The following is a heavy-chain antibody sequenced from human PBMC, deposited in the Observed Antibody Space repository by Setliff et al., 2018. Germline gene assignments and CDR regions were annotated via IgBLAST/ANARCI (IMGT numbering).Heavy chain of an antibody. V-gene: IGHV4-39*07. CDR3: ARDASASDGRNAFDI. CDR2: IYFGGNT. CDR1: GGSVTNGRYY. Sequence: SETLSLTCTVSGGSVTNGRYYWSWVRQPPGKGLEWIGNIYFGGNTYFNPSFKSRVTMSIDTSNSQFSLKLSSVTAADTAIYYCARDASASDGRNAFDIWGQGTMVTVSS. J-gene: IGHJ3*02. D-gene: IGHD1-26*01.